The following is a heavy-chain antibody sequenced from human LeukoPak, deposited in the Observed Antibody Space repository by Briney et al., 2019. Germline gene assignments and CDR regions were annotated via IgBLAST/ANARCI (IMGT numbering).Heavy chain of an antibody. CDR2: IYYSGST. Sequence: GSLRLSCAASGLTFSSYAMSWVRQPPGKGLEWIGSIYYSGSTYYNPSLKSRVTISVDTSKNQFSLKLSSVTAADTAVYYCARLSLGQQLVQPFDYWGQGTLVTVSS. D-gene: IGHD6-13*01. J-gene: IGHJ4*02. CDR1: GLTFSSYA. CDR3: ARLSLGQQLVQPFDY. V-gene: IGHV4-39*01.